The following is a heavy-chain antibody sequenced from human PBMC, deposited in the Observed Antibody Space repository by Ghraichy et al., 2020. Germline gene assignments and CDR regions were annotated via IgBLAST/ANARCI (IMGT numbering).Heavy chain of an antibody. CDR1: GFTFSSYG. CDR3: AKDISRVEAMENFDY. V-gene: IGHV3-30*18. D-gene: IGHD5-18*01. CDR2: ISYDGSNK. J-gene: IGHJ4*02. Sequence: GGSLRLSCAASGFTFSSYGMHWVRQAPGKGLEWVAVISYDGSNKYYADSVKGRFTISRDNSKNTLYLQMNSLRAEDTAVYYCAKDISRVEAMENFDYWGQGTLVTVSS.